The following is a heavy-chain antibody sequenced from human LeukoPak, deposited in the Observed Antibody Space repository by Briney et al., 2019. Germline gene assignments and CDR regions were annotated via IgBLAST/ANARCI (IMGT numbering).Heavy chain of an antibody. CDR1: GGSFSGYY. CDR3: ARHYGP. Sequence: PAETLSLTCAVYGGSFSGYYWSWIRQPPGKGLEWIGSIYDSGSTYYNPSLKSRVTISVDTSKNQFSLKLNSVTAADTAVYYCARHYGPWGQGTLVTVSS. V-gene: IGHV4-34*01. CDR2: IYDSGST. J-gene: IGHJ5*02. D-gene: IGHD3-16*01.